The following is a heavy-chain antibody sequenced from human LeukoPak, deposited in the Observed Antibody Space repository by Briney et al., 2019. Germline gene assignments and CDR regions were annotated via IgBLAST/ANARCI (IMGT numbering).Heavy chain of an antibody. Sequence: PGGSLRLSCAASGFTFISYEMNWVRQTPGKGLEWLSYISSSGNTIYYADSVKGRFTISRDNAKNSLYLQMNSLRAEDTAVYYCARSGRGGAFDIWGQGTMVTVSS. CDR2: ISSSGNTI. D-gene: IGHD1-26*01. V-gene: IGHV3-48*03. CDR1: GFTFISYE. J-gene: IGHJ3*02. CDR3: ARSGRGGAFDI.